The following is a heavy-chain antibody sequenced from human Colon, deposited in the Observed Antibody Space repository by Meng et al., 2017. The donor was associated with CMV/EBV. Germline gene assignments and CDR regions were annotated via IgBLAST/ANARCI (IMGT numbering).Heavy chain of an antibody. CDR2: IWYDGDHK. J-gene: IGHJ4*02. Sequence: FKFCGYGMHWVRQAPGKGLEWVAVIWYDGDHKFYGDSVKGRFTISRDNSKDTVYLEMNGLRVEDTAMYYCALLRGYCAGGTCYDLDYWGRGTLVTVSS. CDR1: FKFCGYG. D-gene: IGHD2-15*01. CDR3: ALLRGYCAGGTCYDLDY. V-gene: IGHV3-33*01.